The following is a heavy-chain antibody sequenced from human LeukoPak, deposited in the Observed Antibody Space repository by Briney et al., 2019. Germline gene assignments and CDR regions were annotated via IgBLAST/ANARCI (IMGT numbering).Heavy chain of an antibody. D-gene: IGHD3-10*01. Sequence: SGGSLRLSCAASGFTFSSYAMSWVRQAPGKGLEWVSAISGSGGSTYYADSVKGRFTISRDNSKNTLYLQMNSLRAEDTAVYYCARGMGYYYGSGSYYNDYYYYMDVWGKGTTVTVSS. V-gene: IGHV3-23*01. CDR1: GFTFSSYA. CDR3: ARGMGYYYGSGSYYNDYYYYMDV. J-gene: IGHJ6*03. CDR2: ISGSGGST.